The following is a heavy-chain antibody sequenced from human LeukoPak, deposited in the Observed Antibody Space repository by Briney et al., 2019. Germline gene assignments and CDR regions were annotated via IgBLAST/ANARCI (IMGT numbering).Heavy chain of an antibody. CDR3: ARAYSGSYFYYYYYMDV. J-gene: IGHJ6*03. CDR1: GYIFTSYY. Sequence: ASVKASCKASGYIFTSYYIHWVRHAPGQGLEWMGIIHPRGGSTRYGQKFQGKVTMTRDTSTGTVYIELSSLRSEETAVYYCARAYSGSYFYYYYYMDVWGKGTTVTVSS. V-gene: IGHV1-46*01. CDR2: IHPRGGST. D-gene: IGHD1-26*01.